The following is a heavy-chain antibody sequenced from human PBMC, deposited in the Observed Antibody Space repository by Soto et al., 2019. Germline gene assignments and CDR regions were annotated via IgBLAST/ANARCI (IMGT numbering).Heavy chain of an antibody. Sequence: ASVKVSCKASGYTFTSYAMHWVRQAPGQRLEWMGWINAGNGNTKYPQKFQGRVTITRDTSASTAYMELSSLRSEDTAVYYCARAIAVARYYYYYGMDVWGQGTTVTVSS. J-gene: IGHJ6*02. D-gene: IGHD6-19*01. V-gene: IGHV1-3*01. CDR2: INAGNGNT. CDR3: ARAIAVARYYYYYGMDV. CDR1: GYTFTSYA.